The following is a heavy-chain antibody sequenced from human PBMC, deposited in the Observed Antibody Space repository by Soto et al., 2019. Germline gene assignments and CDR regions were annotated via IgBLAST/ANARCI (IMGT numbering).Heavy chain of an antibody. D-gene: IGHD3-22*01. CDR3: AVVDSTGNWFDP. CDR1: GGSISSSDFY. J-gene: IGHJ5*02. CDR2: MYYSGTT. V-gene: IGHV4-39*01. Sequence: PSETLSLTCTVSGGSISSSDFYWCWLRQPPGKGLDFIGSMYYSGTTYYNPSLKNRITISVDTSKNQFSLKLISVTAADTAVYYCAVVDSTGNWFDPWGQGALVTAPQ.